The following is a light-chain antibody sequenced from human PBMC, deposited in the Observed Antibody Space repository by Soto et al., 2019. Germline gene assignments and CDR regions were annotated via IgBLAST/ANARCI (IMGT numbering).Light chain of an antibody. V-gene: IGLV2-14*01. CDR1: GSDVGGYNY. CDR2: EVT. CDR3: SSYTSSGAWV. Sequence: QSALTQPASVSGSPGQWITISCTRTGSDVGGYNYVSWYQQHPGEVPKLIIYEVTNRPSGISNRFSGSKSGNTASLTISGLQAEDEADYYCSSYTSSGAWVFGGGTKLTVL. J-gene: IGLJ3*02.